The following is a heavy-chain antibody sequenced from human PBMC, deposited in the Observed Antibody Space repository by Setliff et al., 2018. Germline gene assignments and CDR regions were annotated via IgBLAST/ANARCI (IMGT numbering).Heavy chain of an antibody. CDR1: GFNFDDFA. CDR3: AKAREAHNWNSYYFDN. V-gene: IGHV3-43D*04. D-gene: IGHD1-20*01. CDR2: ISWDGGTT. Sequence: AGGSLRLSCAASGFNFDDFAMHWVRQSPGKGLEWVSLISWDGGTTLYADSVKGRFTVSKDSSKNSLFLQMNSLRPDDGALYFCAKAREAHNWNSYYFDNWGQGTLVTVSS. J-gene: IGHJ4*02.